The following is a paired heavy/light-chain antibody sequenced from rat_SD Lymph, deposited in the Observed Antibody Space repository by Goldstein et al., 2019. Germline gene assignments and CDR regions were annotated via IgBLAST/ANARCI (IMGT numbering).Heavy chain of an antibody. D-gene: IGHD1-5*01. V-gene: IGHV5-29*01. CDR3: TREEYRYSWDY. Sequence: EVQLVESGGGLVQPGRSMKLSCAASGFTFSNYGMAWVRQAPTKGLEWVATISYDGSNTYYRDSVKGRFSISRDNAKSTLYLQMNSLRSEDTATYYCTREEYRYSWDYWGQGVMVTVSS. CDR2: ISYDGSNT. J-gene: IGHJ2*01. CDR1: GFTFSNYG.
Light chain of an antibody. J-gene: IGKJ4*01. Sequence: ETTVTQSPASLSMAVGEKVSISCKTSTDIDDDMNWYQQKSGEAPKLLISEGNSLRPGVPSRFSSSGYGTDFVFTINNVLLGDEGIYYCQQSDNVPLTFGSGTKLEIK. CDR2: EGN. CDR3: QQSDNVPLT. V-gene: IGKV17S1*01. CDR1: TDIDDD.